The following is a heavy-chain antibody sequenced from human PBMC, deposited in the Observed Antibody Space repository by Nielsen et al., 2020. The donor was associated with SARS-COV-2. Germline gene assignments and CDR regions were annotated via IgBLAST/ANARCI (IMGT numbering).Heavy chain of an antibody. Sequence: SVKVSCKASGFTFSSSAVQWVRQARGQRLEWIGWIAVDSGNTNYAQKFQGRVTITRDTSASTAYMELSSLRSEDTAVYYCARAREGLSYFDYWGQGTLVTVSS. CDR1: GFTFSSSA. D-gene: IGHD3-10*01. CDR2: IAVDSGNT. J-gene: IGHJ4*02. V-gene: IGHV1-58*01. CDR3: ARAREGLSYFDY.